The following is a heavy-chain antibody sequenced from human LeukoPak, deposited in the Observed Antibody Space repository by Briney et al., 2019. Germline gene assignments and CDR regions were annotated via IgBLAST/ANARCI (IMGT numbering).Heavy chain of an antibody. Sequence: ASVKVSCKASGYIFTDYYMHWVRQAPGQELGWMGRINPNSGGTNYAQKFQGRVTMTRDTSISTAYTELSSLRSEDTATYYCARTDYYDSSGYLIDYWGQGTLVTVSS. CDR1: GYIFTDYY. CDR2: INPNSGGT. J-gene: IGHJ4*02. V-gene: IGHV1/OR15-1*01. CDR3: ARTDYYDSSGYLIDY. D-gene: IGHD3-22*01.